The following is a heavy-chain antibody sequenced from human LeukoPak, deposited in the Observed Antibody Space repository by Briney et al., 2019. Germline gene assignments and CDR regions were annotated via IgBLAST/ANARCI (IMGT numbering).Heavy chain of an antibody. CDR2: IKQDGSEK. D-gene: IGHD6-13*01. CDR3: ARGPAGTFFRYFDY. J-gene: IGHJ4*02. Sequence: GGSLRLSCAASGFTFSSYWMSWVRQAPGKGLEWVANIKQDGSEKYYVDSVKGRFTISRDNAKNSLYLQMNSLGAEDTAVYSCARGPAGTFFRYFDYWGQGTLVTVSS. V-gene: IGHV3-7*01. CDR1: GFTFSSYW.